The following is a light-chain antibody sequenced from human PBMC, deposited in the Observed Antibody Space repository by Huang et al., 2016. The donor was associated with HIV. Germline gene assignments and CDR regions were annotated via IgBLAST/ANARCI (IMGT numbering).Light chain of an antibody. CDR2: GAS. CDR3: QQSFNAPRT. CDR1: QAIGKY. Sequence: DIQMTQSQSSLSASVGDKVTITCRASQAIGKYLNWYQQKPGKAPNVVIYGASSLQSGFPSRFSGSGSGTDFTLTISSLRPEDFATYYCQQSFNAPRTFGQGTKLEIK. J-gene: IGKJ2*01. V-gene: IGKV1-39*01.